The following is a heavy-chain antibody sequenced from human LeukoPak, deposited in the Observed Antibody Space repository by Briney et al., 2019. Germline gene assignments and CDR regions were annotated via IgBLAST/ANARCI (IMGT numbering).Heavy chain of an antibody. J-gene: IGHJ4*02. CDR2: IYYSGST. D-gene: IGHD6-19*01. CDR3: ARWYSSGWAFDY. CDR1: GGSISSYY. V-gene: IGHV4-59*08. Sequence: KASETLSLTCTVSGGSISSYYWSWIRQPPGKGLEWIGYIYYSGSTNYNPSLKSRVTISVDTSKNQFSLKLSSVTAADRAVYYCARWYSSGWAFDYWGERTLVTVSS.